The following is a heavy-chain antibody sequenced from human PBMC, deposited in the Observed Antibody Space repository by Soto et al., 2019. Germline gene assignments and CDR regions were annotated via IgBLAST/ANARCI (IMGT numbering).Heavy chain of an antibody. V-gene: IGHV4-28*01. CDR3: ARISTSSRDSGMDV. CDR1: GYSISSSNW. D-gene: IGHD2-15*01. CDR2: IYYRGST. J-gene: IGHJ6*02. Sequence: SETLSLTCAVSGYSISSSNWWGWIRQPPGKGLEWIGYIYYRGSTYYNPSLKSRVTMSVDTSKNQFSLKLTSVTAVDTAVYYCARISTSSRDSGMDVWGQGTTVTVSS.